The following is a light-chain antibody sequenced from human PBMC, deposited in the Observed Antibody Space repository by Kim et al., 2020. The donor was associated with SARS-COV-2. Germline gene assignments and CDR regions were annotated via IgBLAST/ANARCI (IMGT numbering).Light chain of an antibody. J-gene: IGKJ2*01. CDR1: QSGDSN. CDR2: GAS. CDR3: QQYSHWPPYT. Sequence: VSPGERVTLSCSASQSGDSNLAGYQQKPGQAARLLIYGASTRATDIPARFSGSGYGTEFTLIISSLQSEDFAVYYCQQYSHWPPYTVGQGTKLEI. V-gene: IGKV3-15*01.